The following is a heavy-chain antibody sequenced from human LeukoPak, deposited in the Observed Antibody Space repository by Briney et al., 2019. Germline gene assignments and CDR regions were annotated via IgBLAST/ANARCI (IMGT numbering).Heavy chain of an antibody. CDR3: AREGVAANWFDP. D-gene: IGHD6-25*01. J-gene: IGHJ5*02. CDR1: GYTFTGYY. Sequence: ASVKVSCKASGYTFTGYYIHWVRQAPGQGLEWMGWINPNSGGTNYAQKFQGRVTMTRNTSISTAYMDLSRLRSDDTAVYYCAREGVAANWFDPWGQGTLVTVSS. V-gene: IGHV1-2*02. CDR2: INPNSGGT.